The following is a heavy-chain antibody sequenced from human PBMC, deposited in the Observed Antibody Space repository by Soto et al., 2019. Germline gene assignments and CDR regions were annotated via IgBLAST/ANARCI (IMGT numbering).Heavy chain of an antibody. J-gene: IGHJ4*02. CDR2: IYYSGST. CDR3: ARVHYDSSGYYGGFDY. CDR1: DGSIRSHD. Sequence: SEMLSLTWSVADGSIRSHDWSWIRQNTGKGLEWIGYIYYSGSTNYNPSLKSRVTISVDTSKNQFSLKLSSVTAADTAVYYCARVHYDSSGYYGGFDYWGQGTLVTVSS. D-gene: IGHD3-22*01. V-gene: IGHV4-59*11.